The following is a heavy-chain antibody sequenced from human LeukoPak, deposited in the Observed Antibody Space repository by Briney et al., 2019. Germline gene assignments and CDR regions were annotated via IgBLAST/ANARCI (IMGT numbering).Heavy chain of an antibody. V-gene: IGHV1-69*13. D-gene: IGHD3-9*01. CDR2: IIPIFGTA. CDR1: GGTFSSYA. Sequence: GASVKVSCKASGGTFSSYAISWVRQAPGQGLEWMGGIIPIFGTANYAQKFQGRVTITADESTSTAYMELRSLRSDDTAVYYCAREYYDILTERVSEVWFDPWGQGTLVTVSS. CDR3: AREYYDILTERVSEVWFDP. J-gene: IGHJ5*02.